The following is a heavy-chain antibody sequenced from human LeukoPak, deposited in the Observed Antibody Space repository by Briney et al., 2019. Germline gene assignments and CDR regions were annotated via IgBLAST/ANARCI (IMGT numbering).Heavy chain of an antibody. CDR2: IGNAGDT. CDR1: GFTFSSFA. D-gene: IGHD3-10*01. CDR3: ARDRFGDYYMDV. J-gene: IGHJ6*03. Sequence: GGSLRLSCSASGFTFSSFAMSWVRQATGKGLEWVGAIGNAGDTYYPGSVKGRFTISRENAKNSLYLQMDSLRAGDTAVYYCARDRFGDYYMDVWGKGTTVTVSS. V-gene: IGHV3-13*01.